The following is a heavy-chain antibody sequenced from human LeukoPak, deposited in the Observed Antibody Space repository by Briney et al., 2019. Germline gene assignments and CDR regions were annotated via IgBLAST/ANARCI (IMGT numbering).Heavy chain of an antibody. CDR1: GFTFSNAW. D-gene: IGHD3-22*01. CDR3: ATLGEYYDSSGYYYN. V-gene: IGHV4-34*08. J-gene: IGHJ4*02. CDR2: INHSGST. Sequence: KPGGSLRLSCAASGFTFSNAWMNWVRQPPGKGLEWIGEINHSGSTYYNPSLKSRVTISVDTSKNQFSLKLTSVTAADTAVYYCATLGEYYDSSGYYYNWGQGTLVTVSS.